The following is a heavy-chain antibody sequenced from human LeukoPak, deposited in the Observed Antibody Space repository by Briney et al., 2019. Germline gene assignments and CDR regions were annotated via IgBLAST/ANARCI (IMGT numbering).Heavy chain of an antibody. V-gene: IGHV1-18*01. Sequence: ASVKVSCKASGYTFTNYGISWVRQAPGQGLEWMGWVSAYNGNTNYAQKLQGRVTMTTDTSTGTAYMELRSLRSDDTAVYYCAREMSYYYDSSAYYYWYSCFDYWGQGTLVTVSS. D-gene: IGHD3-22*01. CDR3: AREMSYYYDSSAYYYWYSCFDY. CDR1: GYTFTNYG. CDR2: VSAYNGNT. J-gene: IGHJ4*02.